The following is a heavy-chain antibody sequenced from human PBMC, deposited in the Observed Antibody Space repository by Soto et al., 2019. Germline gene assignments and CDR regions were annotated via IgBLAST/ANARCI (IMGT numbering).Heavy chain of an antibody. CDR2: IGYDGSNK. Sequence: PGGPLRLSCQASGFTFGSYGLHWVGRAPGKGRGWVAVIGYDGSNKYYADSVKGRFTISRDNSKNTLYLQMNSLRAEVMAVYYCAREPSTATTPFDIWGQGTMVTV. D-gene: IGHD4-17*01. CDR1: GFTFGSYG. CDR3: AREPSTATTPFDI. J-gene: IGHJ3*02. V-gene: IGHV3-33*01.